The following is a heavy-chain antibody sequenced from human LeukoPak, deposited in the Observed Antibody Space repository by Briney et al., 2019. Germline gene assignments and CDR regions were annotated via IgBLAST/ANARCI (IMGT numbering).Heavy chain of an antibody. Sequence: SETLSLTCAVYGGSFSGYYWSWIRQPPGKGPEWIGEINHSGSTNYNPSLKSRVTISVDTSKNQFSLKLSSVTAADTAVYYRARGLIVGAPDYWGQGTLVTVSS. CDR3: ARGLIVGAPDY. CDR2: INHSGST. CDR1: GGSFSGYY. V-gene: IGHV4-34*01. J-gene: IGHJ4*02. D-gene: IGHD1-26*01.